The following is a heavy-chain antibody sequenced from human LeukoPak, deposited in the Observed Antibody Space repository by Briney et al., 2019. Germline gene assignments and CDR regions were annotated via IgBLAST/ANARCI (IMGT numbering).Heavy chain of an antibody. D-gene: IGHD1-26*01. J-gene: IGHJ4*01. CDR1: GFTFSSYS. V-gene: IGHV3-48*04. Sequence: GGSLRLSCAASGFTFSSYSMNWVRQAPGKGLEWVSYISSSSSTIYYADSVKGRFTISRDNAKNSLFLQMNSLRAGDTAVYYCASVGQSSGSYNFWGHGTLVTVSS. CDR3: ASVGQSSGSYNF. CDR2: ISSSSSTI.